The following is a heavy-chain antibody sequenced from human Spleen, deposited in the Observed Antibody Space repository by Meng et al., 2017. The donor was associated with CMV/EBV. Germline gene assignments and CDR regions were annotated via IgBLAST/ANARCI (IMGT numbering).Heavy chain of an antibody. CDR3: ASLMATSGQGVDY. J-gene: IGHJ4*02. Sequence: SETLSLTCTVSGGSVSSGSYYWSWIRQPPGKGLEWIGYIYYSGSTNYNPSLKSRVIISVDTSKNQFSLKLSSVTAADTAVYYCASLMATSGQGVDYWGQGTLVTVSS. V-gene: IGHV4-61*01. D-gene: IGHD5-24*01. CDR1: GGSVSSGSYY. CDR2: IYYSGST.